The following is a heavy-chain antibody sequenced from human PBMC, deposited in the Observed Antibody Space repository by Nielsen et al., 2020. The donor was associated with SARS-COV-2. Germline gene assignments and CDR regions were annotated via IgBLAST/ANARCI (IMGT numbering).Heavy chain of an antibody. V-gene: IGHV1-8*01. CDR3: ARREAGLHDTLYYYYMDV. CDR1: GYTFTSYD. Sequence: ASVKVSCKASGYTFTSYDINWVRQATGQGLEWMGWMNPNSGNTGYAQKFQGRVTMTRNTSISTAYMELSSLRSEDTAVYYCARREAGLHDTLYYYYMDVWGKGTTVTVSS. CDR2: MNPNSGNT. D-gene: IGHD3-22*01. J-gene: IGHJ6*03.